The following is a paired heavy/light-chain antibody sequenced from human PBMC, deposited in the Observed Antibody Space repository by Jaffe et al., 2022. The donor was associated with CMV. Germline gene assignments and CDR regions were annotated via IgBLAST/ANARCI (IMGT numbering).Heavy chain of an antibody. J-gene: IGHJ6*02. D-gene: IGHD5-18*01. Sequence: QVQLVQSGAEVKKPGASVKVSCKASGYTFTSYDINWVRQATGQGLEWMGWMNPNSGNTGYAQKFQGRVTMTRNTSISTAYMELSSLRSEDTAVYYCAMATQLWLGYYYYGMDVWGQGTTVTVSS. CDR2: MNPNSGNT. CDR3: AMATQLWLGYYYYGMDV. CDR1: GYTFTSYD. V-gene: IGHV1-8*01.
Light chain of an antibody. Sequence: IQLTQSPSSLSASVGDRVTITCRASQGISSYLAWYQQKPGKAPKLLIYAASTLQSGVPSRFSGSGSGTDFTLTISSLQPEDFATYYCQQLNSYPPTFGGGTKVEIK. CDR1: QGISSY. J-gene: IGKJ4*01. CDR2: AAS. CDR3: QQLNSYPPT. V-gene: IGKV1-9*01.